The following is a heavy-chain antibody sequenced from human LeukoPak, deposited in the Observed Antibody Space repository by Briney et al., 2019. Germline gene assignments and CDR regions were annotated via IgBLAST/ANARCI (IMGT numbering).Heavy chain of an antibody. V-gene: IGHV1-69*13. CDR1: GGTFSSYA. CDR2: IIPIFGTA. D-gene: IGHD2-2*01. Sequence: GASVKVSCKASGGTFSSYAISWVRQAPGQGLEWMGGIIPIFGTANYAQKFQGRVTITADESTSTAYMELSSLRSEDTAVYYCARDIVVVPAAMWKNGWFDPWGQGTLATVSS. CDR3: ARDIVVVPAAMWKNGWFDP. J-gene: IGHJ5*02.